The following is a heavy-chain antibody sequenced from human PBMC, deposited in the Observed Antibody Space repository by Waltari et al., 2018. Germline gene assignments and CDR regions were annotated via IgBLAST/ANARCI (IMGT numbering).Heavy chain of an antibody. Sequence: QLQLQESGPGLVKPSETLSLTCPVSTASSNSNHYYRGWVRQPPGKGLEWIGNIYYNGVTYYTPSLKSRVTMSIDTSKNQFSLKVTSMTAADTAVYYCVRLSSGDIHIWGQGTLVTVSS. J-gene: IGHJ4*02. CDR1: TASSNSNHYY. CDR3: VRLSSGDIHI. CDR2: IYYNGVT. D-gene: IGHD3-10*01. V-gene: IGHV4-39*01.